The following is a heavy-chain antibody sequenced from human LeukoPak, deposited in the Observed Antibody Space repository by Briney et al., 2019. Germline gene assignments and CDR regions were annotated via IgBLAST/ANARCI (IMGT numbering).Heavy chain of an antibody. CDR1: GGTFSSYA. Sequence: SVRVSCKASGGTFSSYAISWVRQAPGQGLEWMGGIIPIFGTANYAQKFQGRVTITADESTSTAYMELSSLRSEDTAVYYCASVGYSSSHRVGFDPWGQGTLVTVSS. CDR3: ASVGYSSSHRVGFDP. J-gene: IGHJ5*02. CDR2: IIPIFGTA. D-gene: IGHD6-13*01. V-gene: IGHV1-69*13.